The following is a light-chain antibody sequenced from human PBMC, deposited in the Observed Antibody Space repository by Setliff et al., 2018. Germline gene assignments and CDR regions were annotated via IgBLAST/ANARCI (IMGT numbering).Light chain of an antibody. CDR3: SSYAGSNNFPYV. J-gene: IGLJ1*01. CDR2: DVS. CDR1: SSDVGGYNY. Sequence: QSVLTQPRSVSGSPGQSVTISCTGTSSDVGGYNYVSWYQQHPGKAPKLMIYDVSKRPSGVPDRFSGSKSGNTASLTISGLQAEDEADYYCSSYAGSNNFPYVFGTGTKVTV. V-gene: IGLV2-11*01.